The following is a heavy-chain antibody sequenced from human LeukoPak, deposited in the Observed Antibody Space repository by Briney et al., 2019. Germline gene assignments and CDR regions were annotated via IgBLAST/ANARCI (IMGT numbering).Heavy chain of an antibody. D-gene: IGHD3-16*01. Sequence: GGSLRPSCAASGFTFSSYSMSWVRQAPGKGLEWVSAISGSGGSTYYADSVKGRFTISRDNSKNTLYLQMNSLRAEDTAVYYCAKDFPWGSTRYYFDYWGQGTLVTVSS. J-gene: IGHJ4*02. V-gene: IGHV3-23*01. CDR1: GFTFSSYS. CDR2: ISGSGGST. CDR3: AKDFPWGSTRYYFDY.